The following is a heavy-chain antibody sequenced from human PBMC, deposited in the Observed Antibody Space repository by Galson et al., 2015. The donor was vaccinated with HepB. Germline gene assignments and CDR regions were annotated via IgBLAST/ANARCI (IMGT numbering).Heavy chain of an antibody. CDR2: IYYSGTT. V-gene: IGHV4-59*08. D-gene: IGHD6-19*01. CDR3: AGHMALPGKRGFGS. CDR1: GGSISNYY. J-gene: IGHJ4*02. Sequence: ETLFLTCTVAGGSISNYYWSWIRQPPGKGLEWIGDIYYSGTTNYNPSLKSRVTMAGDTSTNPFSLRLRSVTAADTAVYYCAGHMALPGKRGFGSWGQGTLVTVSS.